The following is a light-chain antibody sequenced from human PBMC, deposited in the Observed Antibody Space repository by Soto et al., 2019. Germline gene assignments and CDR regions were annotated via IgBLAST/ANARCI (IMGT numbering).Light chain of an antibody. CDR3: QQYGSSPWT. V-gene: IGKV3-20*01. CDR1: QSINNNY. CDR2: GAS. J-gene: IGKJ1*01. Sequence: EIVLTQSPVTLSLSPGERATLSCRASQSINNNYLAWYQHKPGQAPRLLIYGASSRASGIPDRFSGSASGTDFTLTISRLEPEDFAVYCCQQYGSSPWTFGQGTKVDIK.